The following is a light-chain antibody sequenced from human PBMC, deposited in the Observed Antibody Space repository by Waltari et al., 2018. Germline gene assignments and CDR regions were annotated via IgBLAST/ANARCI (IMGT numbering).Light chain of an antibody. CDR1: QSVSSSF. V-gene: IGKV3-20*01. CDR2: DAS. Sequence: EIVLTQSPGTLSLSPGERATLSCRASQSVSSSFLAWYQQKPGQAPRLLIYDASSRATGVPDRFSGGGSGTDFTLTISRLEPEDFAVYYCQQYGSSPRGTFGQGTKVEIK. J-gene: IGKJ1*01. CDR3: QQYGSSPRGT.